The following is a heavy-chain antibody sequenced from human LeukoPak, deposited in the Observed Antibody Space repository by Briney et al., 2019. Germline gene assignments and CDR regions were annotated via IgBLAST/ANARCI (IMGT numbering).Heavy chain of an antibody. V-gene: IGHV3-64D*06. CDR3: VKGGYDILTGYTSFDY. CDR1: GFTFSSYA. CDR2: ISSNGGST. D-gene: IGHD3-9*01. J-gene: IGHJ4*02. Sequence: GGSLRLSCSASGFTFSSYAMHWVRQAPGKGLEYVSAISSNGGSTYYADSVKGRFTISGDNSKNTLYLQMSSLRAEDTAVYYCVKGGYDILTGYTSFDYWGQGTLVTVSS.